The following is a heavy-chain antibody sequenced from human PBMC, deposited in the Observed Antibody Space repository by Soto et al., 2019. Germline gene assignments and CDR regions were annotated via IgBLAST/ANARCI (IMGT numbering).Heavy chain of an antibody. V-gene: IGHV3-30*18. CDR1: GFTFSSYG. J-gene: IGHJ4*02. Sequence: QVQLVESGGCVVQPGRSLRLSCAASGFTFSSYGMHWVRQAPGKGLEWVAVISYDGSNKYYADSVKGRFTISRDNSKNTLYLQMNRLRAEDTAVYYCAKAHVYYYGSGSYGYWGQGTLVTVSS. CDR2: ISYDGSNK. CDR3: AKAHVYYYGSGSYGY. D-gene: IGHD3-10*01.